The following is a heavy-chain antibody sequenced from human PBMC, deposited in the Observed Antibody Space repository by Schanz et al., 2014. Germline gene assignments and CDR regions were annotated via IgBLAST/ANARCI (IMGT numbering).Heavy chain of an antibody. D-gene: IGHD2-2*01. Sequence: QVQLVQSGAEVKKPGASVKVSCKASGYTFTSYGISWVRQAPGQGLEWMGWISAYNGNTNYAQNLQGRVTMTTDTSTDTAYMELRSLTSDDTAVYFCARDNPYCSSTNCYDYWGQGTLVTVSS. V-gene: IGHV1-18*01. CDR3: ARDNPYCSSTNCYDY. CDR1: GYTFTSYG. J-gene: IGHJ4*02. CDR2: ISAYNGNT.